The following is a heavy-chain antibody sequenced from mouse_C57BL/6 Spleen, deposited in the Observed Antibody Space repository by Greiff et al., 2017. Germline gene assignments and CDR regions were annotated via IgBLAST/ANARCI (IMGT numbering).Heavy chain of an antibody. Sequence: QVQLQQSGPELVKPGASVKISCKASGYAFSSSWMNWVKQRPGKGLEWIGRIYPGDGDTNYNGKFKGKATLTADKSSSTAYMQLSSLTSEDSAVYFCARSGRKLANWGFDYWGQGTTLTVSS. V-gene: IGHV1-82*01. CDR2: IYPGDGDT. J-gene: IGHJ2*01. D-gene: IGHD4-1*01. CDR1: GYAFSSSW. CDR3: ARSGRKLANWGFDY.